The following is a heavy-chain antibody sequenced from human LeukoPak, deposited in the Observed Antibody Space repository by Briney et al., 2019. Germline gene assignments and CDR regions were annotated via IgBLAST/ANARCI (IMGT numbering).Heavy chain of an antibody. J-gene: IGHJ3*01. CDR1: GFSFSSNW. CDR2: INPVGCRK. CDR3: ATWNWGGADSFNV. Sequence: GGSLRLSCAASGFSFSSNWMHWVRQAPGEGPGWVARINPVGCRKNYANSVKARFTISTDNAKNTVYLQLNRLRADDPFIYYCATWNWGGADSFNVWSQGTMVTVYS. D-gene: IGHD7-27*01. V-gene: IGHV3-74*01.